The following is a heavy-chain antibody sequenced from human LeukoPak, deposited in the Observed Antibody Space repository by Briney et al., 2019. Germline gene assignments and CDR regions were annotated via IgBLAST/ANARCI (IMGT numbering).Heavy chain of an antibody. CDR3: ARDKAQDSVYYGMDV. D-gene: IGHD6-6*01. V-gene: IGHV3-21*06. CDR1: GFTFSSYS. CDR2: ISSGSNYI. J-gene: IGHJ6*02. Sequence: GSLRLSCAASGFTFSSYSMVWVRQAPGEGLEWVSSISSGSNYIYYADSVKGRFTISRDNARTSLYLQMNSLRAEDTAVYYCARDKAQDSVYYGMDVWGQGTTVTVSS.